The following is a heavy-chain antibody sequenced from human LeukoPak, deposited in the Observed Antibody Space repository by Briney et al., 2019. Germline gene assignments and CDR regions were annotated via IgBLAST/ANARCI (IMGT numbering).Heavy chain of an antibody. Sequence: RASVKVSFTASGYTFTRYYMHWVRQAPGQGLEWMGIINLSAGSTSYAPKLQGRVTLTRDTSTSTVYMELSSLGYEDTAIYYCARAPDNYGIDDSWGQGTLLTVSS. CDR1: GYTFTRYY. D-gene: IGHD5-18*01. V-gene: IGHV1-46*04. CDR3: ARAPDNYGIDDS. J-gene: IGHJ5*01. CDR2: INLSAGST.